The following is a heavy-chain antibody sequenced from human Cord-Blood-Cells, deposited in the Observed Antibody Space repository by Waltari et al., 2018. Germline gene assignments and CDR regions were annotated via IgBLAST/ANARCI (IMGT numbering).Heavy chain of an antibody. V-gene: IGHV1-2*02. Sequence: QVQLVQSGAEVKKPGASVKVSCKASGYTFTGYYMPWVRQDPGQGIEWMAWINPNSGGTNYAQKFQGRVTMTRDTSISTAYMELSRLRSDDTAVYYYARARQFQLVWDAFDIWGQGTMVTVSS. D-gene: IGHD6-6*01. CDR2: INPNSGGT. J-gene: IGHJ3*02. CDR1: GYTFTGYY. CDR3: ARARQFQLVWDAFDI.